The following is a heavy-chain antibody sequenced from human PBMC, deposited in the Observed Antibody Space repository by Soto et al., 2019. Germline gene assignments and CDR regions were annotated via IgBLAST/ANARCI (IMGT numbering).Heavy chain of an antibody. D-gene: IGHD3-3*01. V-gene: IGHV3-23*01. J-gene: IGHJ6*02. CDR1: GFILSSSA. CDR3: TKGPTIFGVVIAYEYYYGMYV. Sequence: PGGSLRLSCAASGFILSSSAMSWVRQAPGRGLEWVSSISGSGTRTYYADSVKGRFTISGDRSKNTVYLQMNSLRAEDTAVYYCTKGPTIFGVVIAYEYYYGMYVWGQGTTVTVS. CDR2: ISGSGTRT.